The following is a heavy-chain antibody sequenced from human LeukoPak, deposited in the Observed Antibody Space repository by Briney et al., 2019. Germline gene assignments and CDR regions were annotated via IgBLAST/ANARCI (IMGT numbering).Heavy chain of an antibody. CDR3: ARREMATNPFDY. V-gene: IGHV5-51*01. J-gene: IGHJ4*02. CDR1: GYSFTSYW. Sequence: GESLKISCKGSGYSFTSYWFGWVRPMPGKGLEWMGIIYPDDSDTKYSPSLQGQVTISADKSISTAYLQWSSLKASDTAMYYRARREMATNPFDYWGQGTLVTVSS. CDR2: IYPDDSDT. D-gene: IGHD5-24*01.